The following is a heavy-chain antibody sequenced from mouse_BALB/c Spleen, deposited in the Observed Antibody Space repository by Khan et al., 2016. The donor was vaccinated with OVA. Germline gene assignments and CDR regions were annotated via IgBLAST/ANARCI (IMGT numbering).Heavy chain of an antibody. D-gene: IGHD3-1*01. CDR2: IDPFNGGT. J-gene: IGHJ4*01. CDR1: GFSFTTYY. CDR3: ARGGLGLRAYAMDY. Sequence: EVQLQESGPELMKPGTSVKISCKASGFSFTTYYIHWAKQSHGRSLEWIGYIDPFNGGTSYNQRFKGKATLTLDNSSSTAYMHLSSLTSEDSAVYYCARGGLGLRAYAMDYWGQGTSVTVSS. V-gene: IGHV1S135*01.